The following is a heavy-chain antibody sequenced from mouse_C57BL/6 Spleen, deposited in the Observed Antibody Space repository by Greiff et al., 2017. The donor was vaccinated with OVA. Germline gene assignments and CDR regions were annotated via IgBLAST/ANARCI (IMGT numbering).Heavy chain of an antibody. Sequence: QVQLKQPGAELVMPGASVKLSCKASGYTFTSYWMHWVKQRPGQGLEWIGEIDPSDSYTNYNQKFKGKSTLTVDKSSSTAYMQLSSLTSEDSAVYYCAIIYYGNLYAMDYWGQGTSVTVSS. CDR2: IDPSDSYT. D-gene: IGHD2-1*01. CDR1: GYTFTSYW. J-gene: IGHJ4*01. CDR3: AIIYYGNLYAMDY. V-gene: IGHV1-69*01.